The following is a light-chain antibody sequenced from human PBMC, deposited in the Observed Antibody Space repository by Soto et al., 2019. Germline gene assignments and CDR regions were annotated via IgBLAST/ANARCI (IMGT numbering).Light chain of an antibody. CDR2: DVS. Sequence: QSVLTQPASVSGSPGQSITISFTGTSSDVGGYNYVSWYRQHPGRAPKLMIYDVSNRPSGVSNRFSGSKSGNTASLTISGLQAEDDAYYYCSSYTRSSTDVFGSGTKLTVL. J-gene: IGLJ1*01. CDR1: SSDVGGYNY. V-gene: IGLV2-14*01. CDR3: SSYTRSSTDV.